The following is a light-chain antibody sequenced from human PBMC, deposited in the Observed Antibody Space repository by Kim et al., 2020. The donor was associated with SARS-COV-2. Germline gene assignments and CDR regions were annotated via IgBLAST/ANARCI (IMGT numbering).Light chain of an antibody. CDR2: GAS. V-gene: IGKV3-20*01. CDR1: QSVSSSY. Sequence: SPGESATLSCRASQSVSSSYLAWYQQKPGQAPRLLSYGASSSATGIPDRFSGSGSGTDFTLTISRLEPEDFAVYYCQQYGSSPRTFGQGTKVEIK. CDR3: QQYGSSPRT. J-gene: IGKJ1*01.